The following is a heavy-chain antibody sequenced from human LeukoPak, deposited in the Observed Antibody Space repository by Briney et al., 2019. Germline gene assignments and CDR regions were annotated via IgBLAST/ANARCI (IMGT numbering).Heavy chain of an antibody. CDR1: GYSISSGYY. Sequence: PSETLSLTCTVSGYSISSGYYWGWLRQPPGKGLEWIGSIYHSGSTYYNPSLKSRVTISVDTSKNQFSLKLSSVTAADTAVYYCARGHLRSLRGVPYNWFDPWGQGTLVTVSS. CDR3: ARGHLRSLRGVPYNWFDP. CDR2: IYHSGST. V-gene: IGHV4-38-2*02. J-gene: IGHJ5*02. D-gene: IGHD3-10*01.